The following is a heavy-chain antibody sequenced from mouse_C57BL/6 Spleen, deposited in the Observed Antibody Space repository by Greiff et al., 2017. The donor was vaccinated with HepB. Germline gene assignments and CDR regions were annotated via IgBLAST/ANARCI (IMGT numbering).Heavy chain of an antibody. J-gene: IGHJ4*01. V-gene: IGHV1-55*01. D-gene: IGHD1-1*01. CDR2: IYPGSGST. Sequence: QVHVKQPGAELVKPGASVKMSCKASGYTFTSYWITWVKQRPGQGLEWIGDIYPGSGSTNYNEKFKSKATLTVDTSSSTAYMQLSSLTSEDSAVYYCAREGDYYGSDAMDYWGQGTSVTVSS. CDR1: GYTFTSYW. CDR3: AREGDYYGSDAMDY.